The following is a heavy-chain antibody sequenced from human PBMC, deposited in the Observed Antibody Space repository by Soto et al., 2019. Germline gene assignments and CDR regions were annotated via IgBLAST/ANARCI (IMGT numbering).Heavy chain of an antibody. CDR3: ARGPYGDNAFDI. D-gene: IGHD4-17*01. J-gene: IGHJ3*02. CDR1: GYSFTDYY. CDR2: IDPHRDGT. V-gene: IGHV1-2*02. Sequence: QVQVVQSGAEVKKPGASVKVSCKASGYSFTDYYMHWIRQAPGQGLEWMGWIDPHRDGTEFAQKFQSRITLTGDTSTSTAYMELKGLTSADTAVYFCARGPYGDNAFDIWGQVTVVTVSS.